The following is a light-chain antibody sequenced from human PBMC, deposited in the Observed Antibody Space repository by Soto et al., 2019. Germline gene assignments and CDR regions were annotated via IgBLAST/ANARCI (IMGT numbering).Light chain of an antibody. J-gene: IGKJ5*01. V-gene: IGKV3D-20*02. CDR1: QSFSSRY. CDR3: QQGGNWPRT. Sequence: ELVLTQTPGTLSLSPGERAPLSCRASQSFSSRYLAWYQQKPGQAPRLFMYGASTRATGIPDRFSGSGSGTDFTLTIRSLEPEDFAVYYCQQGGNWPRTCGQGTRLEIK. CDR2: GAS.